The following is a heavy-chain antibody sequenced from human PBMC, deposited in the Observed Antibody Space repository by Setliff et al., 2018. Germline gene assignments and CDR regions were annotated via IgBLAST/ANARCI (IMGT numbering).Heavy chain of an antibody. CDR2: IDQSGIT. D-gene: IGHD3-22*01. V-gene: IGHV4-34*01. CDR1: GGSFSGYY. CDR3: ARGRRITMIVVPPGVFDI. Sequence: SETLSLTCAVYGGSFSGYYWSWIRQPPGKGPEWIGEIDQSGITNYNPSLKXXXTXSXXXXXXXXXXXXXXXXXXXTAVYYCARGRRITMIVVPPGVFDIWGQGTMVTVSS. J-gene: IGHJ3*02.